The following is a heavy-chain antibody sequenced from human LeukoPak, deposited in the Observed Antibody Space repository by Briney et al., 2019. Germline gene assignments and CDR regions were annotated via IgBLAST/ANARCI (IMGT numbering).Heavy chain of an antibody. Sequence: PGGSLRLSCAASGFIFSSSAMTWVRQTPGKGLEWVSVISGGGDSADYADSMKGRFTISRDNSKNTLYLQMNSLRAEDTALYYCAKLGCTGTICYANYWGQGTLVTVSS. CDR2: ISGGGDSA. J-gene: IGHJ4*02. D-gene: IGHD2-2*01. CDR3: AKLGCTGTICYANY. V-gene: IGHV3-23*01. CDR1: GFIFSSSA.